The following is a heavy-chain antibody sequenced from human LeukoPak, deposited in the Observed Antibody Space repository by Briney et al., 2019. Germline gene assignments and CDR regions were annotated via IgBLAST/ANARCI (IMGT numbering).Heavy chain of an antibody. CDR1: GGSISSSSYY. V-gene: IGHV4-39*01. CDR3: ARLRANWGSDY. J-gene: IGHJ4*02. Sequence: SETLSLTCTVSGGSISSSSYYWGWIRQPPGKGLEWIGSIYSSGSTYYNPSLKSRVSISVDTSKNQFSLKLSSVTAADTAVYYCARLRANWGSDYWGQGTLVTVPS. CDR2: IYSSGST. D-gene: IGHD7-27*01.